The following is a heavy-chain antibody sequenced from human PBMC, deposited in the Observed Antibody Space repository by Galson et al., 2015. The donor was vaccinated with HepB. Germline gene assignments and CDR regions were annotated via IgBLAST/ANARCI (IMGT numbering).Heavy chain of an antibody. CDR3: ARDTPKPVYDSSGYFKSDVDAFDI. D-gene: IGHD3-22*01. CDR1: GGTFSSYA. J-gene: IGHJ3*02. V-gene: IGHV1-69*06. CDR2: IIPIFGTA. Sequence: SVKVSCKASGGTFSSYAISWVRQAPGQGLEWMGGIIPIFGTANYAQKFQGRVTITADKSTSTAYMELSSLRSEDTAVYYCARDTPKPVYDSSGYFKSDVDAFDIWGQGTMVTVSS.